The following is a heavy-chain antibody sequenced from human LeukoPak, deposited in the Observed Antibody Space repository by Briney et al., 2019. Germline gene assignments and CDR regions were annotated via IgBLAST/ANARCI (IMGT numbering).Heavy chain of an antibody. CDR2: LKSKTDGGTT. D-gene: IGHD2-15*01. V-gene: IGHV3-15*01. CDR3: TTQRTYCSGGSCIDY. J-gene: IGHJ4*02. Sequence: VGTLRISCAASGFTFSTAWIAGVRQSPGQGMEWVGRLKSKTDGGTTDYAAPVKGRFTISRDDSKNTLYLQMNSLKTEDTAVYYCTTQRTYCSGGSCIDYWGQGTLVTVSS. CDR1: GFTFSTAW.